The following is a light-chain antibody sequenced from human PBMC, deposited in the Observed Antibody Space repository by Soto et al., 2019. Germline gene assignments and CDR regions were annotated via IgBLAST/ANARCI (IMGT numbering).Light chain of an antibody. J-gene: IGKJ2*01. V-gene: IGKV1-39*01. CDR3: QQTFRTPHT. CDR1: QTISSY. Sequence: DIQMTQSPASLSASVGDRVSITCRASQTISSYLNWYQQKPGAAPKLLIYSASTLQSGVPSRFSGSGFGTDYTLTISSLQPADLAVYYCQQTFRTPHTFGQGTKLDIE. CDR2: SAS.